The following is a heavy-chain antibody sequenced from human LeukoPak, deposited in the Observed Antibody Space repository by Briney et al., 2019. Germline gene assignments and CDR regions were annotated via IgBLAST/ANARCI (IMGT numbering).Heavy chain of an antibody. V-gene: IGHV3-30*02. Sequence: GALILSCVVSGFTFSSYCMHWVRQAPGKGLEWVAFILYDTSNKYYADSVKGRFTVSRDNSKNTLYLQMNSLRAEDTAVYYCAKPHDSSGWFGPYYFDYWGQGTLVTVSS. CDR3: AKPHDSSGWFGPYYFDY. CDR2: ILYDTSNK. CDR1: GFTFSSYC. D-gene: IGHD6-19*01. J-gene: IGHJ4*02.